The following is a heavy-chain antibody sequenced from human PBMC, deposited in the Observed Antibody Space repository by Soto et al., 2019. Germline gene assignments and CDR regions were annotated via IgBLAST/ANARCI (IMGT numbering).Heavy chain of an antibody. CDR2: ISVSDAFI. CDR3: TRETVAGITGLDY. D-gene: IGHD1-20*01. J-gene: IGHJ4*02. V-gene: IGHV3-23*01. CDR1: GFNVGAFA. Sequence: GGSLRLSCAASGFNVGAFAVNWVRQAPGKGLEWVSGISVSDAFIYYAGSVRGRFSISRDASENILYLQMNSLRVDDTALYYCTRETVAGITGLDYWGPGTLVTVSS.